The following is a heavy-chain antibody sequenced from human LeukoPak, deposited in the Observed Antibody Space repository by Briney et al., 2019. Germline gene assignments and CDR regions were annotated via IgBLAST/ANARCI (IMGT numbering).Heavy chain of an antibody. CDR1: GGTFSSYA. CDR2: IIPIFGTA. J-gene: IGHJ4*02. D-gene: IGHD3-3*01. Sequence: SVKVSCKASGGTFSSYAISWVRQAPGQGLEWMGGIIPIFGTANYAQKFQGRVTITTDESTSTAYMELSSLRSEDTAAYYCARGYYDFWSGPDYWGQGTLVTVSS. V-gene: IGHV1-69*05. CDR3: ARGYYDFWSGPDY.